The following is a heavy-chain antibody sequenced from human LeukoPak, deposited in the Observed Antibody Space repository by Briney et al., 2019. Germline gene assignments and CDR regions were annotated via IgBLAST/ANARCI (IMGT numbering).Heavy chain of an antibody. J-gene: IGHJ6*02. CDR3: ARPRSDLYGMDV. CDR1: GFIFNTYE. V-gene: IGHV3-48*03. Sequence: GGSLRLSCAAFGFIFNTYEINWVRQAPGKGLEWVSYISSSGSRVYYADSVKGRFTISRDNAKNSLYLQMNSLRAEDTAIYYCARPRSDLYGMDVWGQGTTVIVSS. CDR2: ISSSGSRV.